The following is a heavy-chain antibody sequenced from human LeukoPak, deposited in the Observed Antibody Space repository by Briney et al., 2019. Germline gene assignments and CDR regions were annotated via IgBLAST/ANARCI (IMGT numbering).Heavy chain of an antibody. CDR1: GFTFSSYG. Sequence: GGSLRLSCAASGFTFSSYGIHWVRQAPGKGLEWVAVISYDGSNKYYADSVRGRFTISRDNSKNTLYLQMNSLRAEDTAVYYCAKDIVVVPAAIGYYYYYGMDVWGQGTTVTVSS. V-gene: IGHV3-30*18. CDR3: AKDIVVVPAAIGYYYYYGMDV. CDR2: ISYDGSNK. J-gene: IGHJ6*02. D-gene: IGHD2-2*01.